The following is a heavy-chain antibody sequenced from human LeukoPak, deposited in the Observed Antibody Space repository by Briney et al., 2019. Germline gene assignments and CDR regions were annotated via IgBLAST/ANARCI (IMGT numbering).Heavy chain of an antibody. V-gene: IGHV4-59*08. J-gene: IGHJ4*02. D-gene: IGHD7-27*01. CDR2: IYYSGST. CDR3: ARSRLGIGIYYFDY. Sequence: SETLSLTCTVSGGSISSYYWSWIRQPPGKGLEWIGYIYYSGSTNYNPSLKSRVTISVDTSKNQFSLKLSSVTAADTAVYYCARSRLGIGIYYFDYWGQGTLVTVSS. CDR1: GGSISSYY.